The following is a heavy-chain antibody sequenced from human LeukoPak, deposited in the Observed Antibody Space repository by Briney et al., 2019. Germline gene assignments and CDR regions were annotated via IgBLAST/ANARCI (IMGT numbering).Heavy chain of an antibody. CDR3: AKEEEYSGYDFKYYYYYYGMDV. CDR2: ISGGGGTT. D-gene: IGHD5-12*01. V-gene: IGHV3-23*01. J-gene: IGHJ6*02. Sequence: GGSLRLSCAASGFTFSNYAMSWVRQAPGKGLEWVSVISGGGGTTYYADSVKGRFTISRDNSKNTLYLQMNSLRAEDTAVYYCAKEEEYSGYDFKYYYYYYGMDVWGQGTTVTVSS. CDR1: GFTFSNYA.